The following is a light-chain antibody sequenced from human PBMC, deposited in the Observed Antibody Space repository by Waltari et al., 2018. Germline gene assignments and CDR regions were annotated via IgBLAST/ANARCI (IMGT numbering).Light chain of an antibody. J-gene: IGKJ4*01. Sequence: DIVMTQSPDSLAVSLGDRATVKCKSSQSVFYNSNKKNYWAWYQQKVGQPPKLLIYWASTRVSGVPDRVSGSGSGTDFTLTSSNLQAEDVAVYYCQQYYDSRNFGGGTKVEI. V-gene: IGKV4-1*01. CDR3: QQYYDSRN. CDR2: WAS. CDR1: QSVFYNSNKKNY.